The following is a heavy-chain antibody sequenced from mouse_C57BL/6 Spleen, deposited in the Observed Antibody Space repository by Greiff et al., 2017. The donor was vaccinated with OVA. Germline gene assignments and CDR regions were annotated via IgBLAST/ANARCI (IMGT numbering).Heavy chain of an antibody. J-gene: IGHJ3*01. CDR1: GYAFSSYW. CDR2: IYPGDGDT. V-gene: IGHV1-80*01. D-gene: IGHD2-3*01. Sequence: QVQLKESGAELVKPGASVKISCKASGYAFSSYWMNWVKQRPGKGLEWIGQIYPGDGDTNYNGKFKGKATLTADKSSSTAYMQLSSLTSEDSAVYFCAREGDDGYRLFAYWGQGTLVTVSA. CDR3: AREGDDGYRLFAY.